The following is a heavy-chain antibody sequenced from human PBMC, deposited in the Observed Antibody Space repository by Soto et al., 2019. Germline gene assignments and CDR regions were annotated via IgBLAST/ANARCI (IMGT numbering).Heavy chain of an antibody. J-gene: IGHJ6*02. Sequence: ETLSLTCTVSGGSISSSKNYWGWIRQPPGKGLEWIGTISYSGSTYYNPSLDGRVIISADTSKNQFSLKLTSLTAADTAVYYCAREEVTALSYGMDVWGQGTTVTVSS. D-gene: IGHD2-21*02. CDR3: AREEVTALSYGMDV. V-gene: IGHV4-39*02. CDR1: GGSISSSKNY. CDR2: ISYSGST.